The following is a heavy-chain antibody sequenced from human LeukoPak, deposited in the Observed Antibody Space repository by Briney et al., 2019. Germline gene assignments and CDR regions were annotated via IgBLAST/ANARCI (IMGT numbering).Heavy chain of an antibody. CDR3: ASSRTTRAYDAFDI. CDR1: GSPFTSYW. CDR2: IYPGDSDT. Sequence: RGESLQISCQGSGSPFTSYWIGWVRQVPGKGLEWMGIIYPGDSDTRYSTSFQGQVTISADKSISTAYLQWSSLKASDTAMYYCASSRTTRAYDAFDIWGQGTMVTVSS. J-gene: IGHJ3*02. V-gene: IGHV5-51*01. D-gene: IGHD1-14*01.